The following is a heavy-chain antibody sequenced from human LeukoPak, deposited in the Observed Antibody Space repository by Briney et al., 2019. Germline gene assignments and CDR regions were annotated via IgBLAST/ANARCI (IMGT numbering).Heavy chain of an antibody. CDR3: ARGGYRQLAYFDY. V-gene: IGHV3-11*05. D-gene: IGHD3-16*02. Sequence: AGGSLRLLCAASGFTFSEYYMRWLREATGKGREWVSYLSCSSSYTNYSAPLQGRFTISRGNAKNSLYLQINSLRAEDTAVYYCARGGYRQLAYFDYSGQGALVTVSS. CDR2: LSCSSSYT. CDR1: GFTFSEYY. J-gene: IGHJ4*02.